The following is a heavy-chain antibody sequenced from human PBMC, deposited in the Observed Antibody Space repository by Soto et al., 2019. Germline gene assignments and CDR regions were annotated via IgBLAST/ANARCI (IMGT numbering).Heavy chain of an antibody. V-gene: IGHV3-23*01. CDR1: GFPFSNYA. Sequence: XRLSCVASGFPFSNYAMTWVRQAPGKGLEWVSALSGSGVSTYYADSVKGRFTISRDNAKNSMYLQMNSLRAEDTAVNYXXXXXXXXXXXXFSDAXXVXXQGTMVTVSS. CDR2: LSGSGVST. J-gene: IGHJ3*01. CDR3: XXXXXXXXXXXFSDAXXV.